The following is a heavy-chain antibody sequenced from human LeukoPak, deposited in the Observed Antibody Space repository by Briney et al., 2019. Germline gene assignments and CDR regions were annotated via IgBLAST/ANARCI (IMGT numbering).Heavy chain of an antibody. CDR1: GGSFSGYY. CDR3: ARSYSSSFDY. J-gene: IGHJ4*02. Sequence: PSETLSLTCAVYGGSFSGYYCSWIRRPPGKGLEWIGEINHSGSTNYNPSLKSRVTISVDTSKNQFSLKLSSVTAADTAVYYCARSYSSSFDYWGQGTLVTVSS. CDR2: INHSGST. D-gene: IGHD6-13*01. V-gene: IGHV4-34*01.